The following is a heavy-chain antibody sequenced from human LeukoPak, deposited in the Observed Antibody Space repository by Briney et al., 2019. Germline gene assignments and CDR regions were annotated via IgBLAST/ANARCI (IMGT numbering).Heavy chain of an antibody. CDR3: AKDLGGWLPPTYFDY. V-gene: IGHV3-23*01. CDR1: GFTFSSHG. Sequence: GGTLRLSCAASGFTFSSHGMNWVRQAPGKGLEWVSAISGSGGSTYYADSVKGRFTISRDNSKNTLYLQMNSLRAEDTAVYYCAKDLGGWLPPTYFDYWGQGTLVTVSS. D-gene: IGHD5-12*01. J-gene: IGHJ4*02. CDR2: ISGSGGST.